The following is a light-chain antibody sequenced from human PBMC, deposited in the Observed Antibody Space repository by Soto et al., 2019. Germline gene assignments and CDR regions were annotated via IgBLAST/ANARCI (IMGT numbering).Light chain of an antibody. J-gene: IGKJ4*01. CDR1: QSISSW. CDR2: GAS. Sequence: DIQMTQSPSTLSASVGDRVTITCRASQSISSWLAWYQQKPGKAPKLLIYGASTVQRGAPSRVSGSASGAAFTLTISSRHSQEVCSYYCIQYKVNVYPFGLQTKV. V-gene: IGKV1-5*01. CDR3: IQYKVNVYP.